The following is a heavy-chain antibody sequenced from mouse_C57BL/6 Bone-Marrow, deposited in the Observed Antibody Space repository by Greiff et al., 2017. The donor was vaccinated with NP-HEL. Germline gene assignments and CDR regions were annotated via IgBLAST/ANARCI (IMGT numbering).Heavy chain of an antibody. V-gene: IGHV14-3*01. CDR2: IDPANGNT. CDR3: ARVTKVVDRGYFDD. CDR1: GFTIKNTY. Sequence: EVQLQESVAELVRPGASVKLSCTASGFTIKNTYMHWVKQRPEQGLEWIGKIDPANGNTKYAPKFQGKAPITADTSSNTAYLQLSRLTSVDTAIYYCARVTKVVDRGYFDDWGKGTTVTVSS. J-gene: IGHJ1*03. D-gene: IGHD1-1*01.